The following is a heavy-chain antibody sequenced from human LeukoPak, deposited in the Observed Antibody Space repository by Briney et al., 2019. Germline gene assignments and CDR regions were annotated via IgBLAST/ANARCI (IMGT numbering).Heavy chain of an antibody. CDR2: INHSGST. V-gene: IGHV4-34*01. CDR3: ASSRDDYKAGYYFDY. J-gene: IGHJ4*02. Sequence: SETLSLTCAVYGGSFSGYYWSWIRQPPGKGLEWIGEINHSGSTNYNPSLKSRVTISVDTSKNQFSLKLSSVTAADTAFYYCASSRDDYKAGYYFDYWGQGTLVTVSS. D-gene: IGHD5-24*01. CDR1: GGSFSGYY.